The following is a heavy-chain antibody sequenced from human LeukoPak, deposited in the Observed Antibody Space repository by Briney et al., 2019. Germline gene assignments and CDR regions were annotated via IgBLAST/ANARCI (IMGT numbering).Heavy chain of an antibody. Sequence: SVKVSCKASGGTFSSYAISWVRQAPGQGLEWMGGIIPIFGTANYAQKFQGRVTITADESTSTAYMELSSLRSEDTAVYYCATAGLRWTTRLRDYYYGMDVWGQGTTVTVSS. D-gene: IGHD4-11*01. CDR3: ATAGLRWTTRLRDYYYGMDV. J-gene: IGHJ6*02. CDR2: IIPIFGTA. V-gene: IGHV1-69*13. CDR1: GGTFSSYA.